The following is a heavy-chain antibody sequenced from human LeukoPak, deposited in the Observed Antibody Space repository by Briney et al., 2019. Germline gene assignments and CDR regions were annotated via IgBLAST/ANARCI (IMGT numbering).Heavy chain of an antibody. D-gene: IGHD6-19*01. CDR1: GGSMSSSSYY. CDR2: IYYSGAN. CDR3: VRVRGYWLVRGYLDY. V-gene: IGHV4-39*02. Sequence: SETLSLTCTVSGGSMSSSSYYWGWIRQSPGKGLEWIGSIYYSGANHYNPSLKSRVTMSVDTSKNQFSVKLTSVTATDTAVYCCVRVRGYWLVRGYLDYWGQGTQVTVSS. J-gene: IGHJ4*02.